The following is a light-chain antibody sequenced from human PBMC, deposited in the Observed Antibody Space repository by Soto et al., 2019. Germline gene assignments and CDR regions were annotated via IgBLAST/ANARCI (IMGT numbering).Light chain of an antibody. CDR3: QQYGTSEII. Sequence: EFVLTQSPRTLSLSPGGRATLSCNTSQSLTNSFIAWYQQRPGQAPRLLIYDTSSRASGIPDRLSGSGSGTDFTLTISRLETEDFAVFYCQQYGTSEIIFGQGTRLEIK. CDR2: DTS. J-gene: IGKJ5*01. V-gene: IGKV3-20*01. CDR1: QSLTNSF.